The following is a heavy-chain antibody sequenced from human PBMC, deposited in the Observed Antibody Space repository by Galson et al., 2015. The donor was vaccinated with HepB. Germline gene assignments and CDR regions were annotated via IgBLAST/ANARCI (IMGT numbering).Heavy chain of an antibody. V-gene: IGHV3-7*01. Sequence: SLRLSCATSGFDYSRHWMTWVRQAPGKGLEWVANTNPDGTEEYYLDSVRGRFTISRDNAKNSLYLQMNGQRAEDTALYYCARGNNPEYWGQGTLVTVSS. D-gene: IGHD1/OR15-1a*01. CDR2: TNPDGTEE. CDR1: GFDYSRHW. J-gene: IGHJ4*02. CDR3: ARGNNPEY.